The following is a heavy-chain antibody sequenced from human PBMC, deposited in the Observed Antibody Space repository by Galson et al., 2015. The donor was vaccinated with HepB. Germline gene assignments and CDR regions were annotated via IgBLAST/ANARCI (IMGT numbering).Heavy chain of an antibody. CDR3: ARQAITGTDSFDI. J-gene: IGHJ3*02. CDR1: GFPVSSYY. CDR2: IYSGGST. Sequence: SLRLSCAASGFPVSSYYMSWVRQAPGKGLEWVSLIYSGGSTDYADPVKGRFTLSRERSKNTPYLKMNSLRAEDTAVYYCARQAITGTDSFDIWGRGTVVTVSS. D-gene: IGHD1-20*01. V-gene: IGHV3-53*01.